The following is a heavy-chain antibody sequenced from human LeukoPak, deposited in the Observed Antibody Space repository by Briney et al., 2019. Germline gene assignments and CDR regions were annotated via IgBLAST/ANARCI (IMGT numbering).Heavy chain of an antibody. V-gene: IGHV1-2*02. Sequence: ASVKVSCKASGYTFTGYYMHWVRQAPGQGLEWMGWINPNSGGTNYAQKFQGRVTMTRDTSISTAYMELSRLRSDDTVVYYCARVGYSYGSSDYWGQGTLVTVSS. CDR3: ARVGYSYGSSDY. CDR2: INPNSGGT. J-gene: IGHJ4*02. CDR1: GYTFTGYY. D-gene: IGHD5-18*01.